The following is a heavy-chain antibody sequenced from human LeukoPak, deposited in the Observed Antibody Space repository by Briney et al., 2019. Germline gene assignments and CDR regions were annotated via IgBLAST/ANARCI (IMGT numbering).Heavy chain of an antibody. J-gene: IGHJ4*02. D-gene: IGHD6-19*01. CDR2: ISYDGSDK. CDR1: GFTFSSYG. CDR3: AKGQYSSGWYLVGETY. V-gene: IGHV3-30*18. Sequence: GRSLRLSCAASGFTFSSYGMHWVRQAPGKGLEWVAVISYDGSDKYYADSVKGRFTISRDNSKNTLYLQMNSLRAEDTAVYYCAKGQYSSGWYLVGETYWGQGTLVTVSS.